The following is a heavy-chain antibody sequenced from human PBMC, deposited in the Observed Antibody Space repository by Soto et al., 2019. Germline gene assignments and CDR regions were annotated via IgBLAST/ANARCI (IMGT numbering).Heavy chain of an antibody. CDR3: AKVPYNSWNYLYFDY. Sequence: EVQLLESGGGLVQPGGSLRLSCAASGFSFSDYVITWVRQAPGKGLEWVSGISGSGGNTYYADSVKGRFTISRDNSKNTLYLQMNSLRAEDTAVYYCAKVPYNSWNYLYFDYWGQGTLVTVSS. CDR1: GFSFSDYV. J-gene: IGHJ4*02. V-gene: IGHV3-23*01. CDR2: ISGSGGNT. D-gene: IGHD1-7*01.